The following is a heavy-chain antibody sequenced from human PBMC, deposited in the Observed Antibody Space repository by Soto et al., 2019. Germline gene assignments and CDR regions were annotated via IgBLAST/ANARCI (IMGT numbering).Heavy chain of an antibody. CDR1: RFRVWAYT. V-gene: IGHV3-21*01. Sequence: WGSMRLGCAAWRFRVWAYTMAWVRQSPGKGLEWLASITDDSSHIDYADSVRGRFTVSRDNARKSVYLQMDSLGAEDTAIYYCATPYYYNHWGPGTLVTVSS. CDR3: ATPYYYNH. CDR2: ITDDSSHI. D-gene: IGHD3-22*01. J-gene: IGHJ5*02.